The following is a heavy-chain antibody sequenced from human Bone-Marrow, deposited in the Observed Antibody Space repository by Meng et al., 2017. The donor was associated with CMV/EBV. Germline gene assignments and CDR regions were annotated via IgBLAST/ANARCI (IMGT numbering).Heavy chain of an antibody. CDR1: GFTFSRFV. V-gene: IGHV3-48*04. Sequence: GESLKISCAASGFTFSRFVMNWVRQAPGKGLEWVSYISNSPTTIHYADSVKGRFTISRDNAKNSLYLQMKSLSAEDTAVYYCVRGISYYFDYWGQGALVTVSS. D-gene: IGHD3-3*02. CDR2: ISNSPTTI. CDR3: VRGISYYFDY. J-gene: IGHJ4*02.